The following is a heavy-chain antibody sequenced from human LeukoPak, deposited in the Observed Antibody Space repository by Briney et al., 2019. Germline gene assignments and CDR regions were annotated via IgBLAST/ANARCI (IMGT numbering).Heavy chain of an antibody. J-gene: IGHJ5*02. V-gene: IGHV1-69*13. CDR2: IIPISGTA. CDR1: GGTFSSYA. D-gene: IGHD6-13*01. CDR3: ASGPYSSSWYNWFDP. Sequence: GASVKVSCKASGGTFSSYAISWVRQAPGQGLEWMGGIIPISGTANYAQKFQGRVTITPDESTSTAYMELSSLRSEDTAVYYCASGPYSSSWYNWFDPWGQGTLVTVSS.